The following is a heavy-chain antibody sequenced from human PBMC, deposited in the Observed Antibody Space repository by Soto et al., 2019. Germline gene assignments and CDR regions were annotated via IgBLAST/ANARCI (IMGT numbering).Heavy chain of an antibody. CDR2: INPNNGVT. CDR3: AREILSPDFYFHGMDV. Sequence: QVQLVQSGAEVKRPGASVKVSCKASGYMFTGFYLHWVRQAPGQGLEWMGWINPNNGVTTYAKNFQGRVTMTRDSSISTAYMELSSLRSDDTAVYYCAREILSPDFYFHGMDVWGQGTTVTVSS. J-gene: IGHJ6*02. CDR1: GYMFTGFY. V-gene: IGHV1-2*02. D-gene: IGHD2-15*01.